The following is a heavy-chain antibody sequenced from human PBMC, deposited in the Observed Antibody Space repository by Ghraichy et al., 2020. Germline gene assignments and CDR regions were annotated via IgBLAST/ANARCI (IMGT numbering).Heavy chain of an antibody. Sequence: GGSLRLSCAASGFTFSSYGMHWVRQAPGKGLEWVAFIRYYGSNKYYANSVKGRFTISRDNSKNTLYLQRNSLRAEDTAVYYCAKSSSLSVTTIGFWGQGTLVTVSS. D-gene: IGHD4-17*01. J-gene: IGHJ4*02. CDR2: IRYYGSNK. CDR3: AKSSSLSVTTIGF. CDR1: GFTFSSYG. V-gene: IGHV3-30*02.